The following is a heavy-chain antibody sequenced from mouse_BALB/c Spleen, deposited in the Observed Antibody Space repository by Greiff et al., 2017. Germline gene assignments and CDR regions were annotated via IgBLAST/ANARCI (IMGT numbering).Heavy chain of an antibody. CDR2: IWGDGSK. Sequence: QVQLQQSGPGLVAPSHSLSITCTVSGFSLTSYGVSWVRQPPGKGLEWLGVIWGDGSKNYHSALISRLSISKDNSKSQVFLKLNRLQTDDTATYYCAKRGRVDYAMDYWGQGTSVTVSS. CDR1: GFSLTSYG. CDR3: AKRGRVDYAMDY. V-gene: IGHV2-3*01. J-gene: IGHJ4*01. D-gene: IGHD1-1*01.